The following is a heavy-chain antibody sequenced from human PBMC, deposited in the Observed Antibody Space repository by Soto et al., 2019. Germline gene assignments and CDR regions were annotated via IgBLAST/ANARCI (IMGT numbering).Heavy chain of an antibody. D-gene: IGHD1-26*01. J-gene: IGHJ4*02. CDR3: ARAIVGATMAYYFDY. CDR1: GFTFSSYS. CDR2: ISSSSSYR. V-gene: IGHV3-21*01. Sequence: EVQLVESGGGLVKPGGSLRLSCAASGFTFSSYSMNWVRQAPGKGLEWVSCISSSSSYRYYADSVKGRFTISRDNAKNSLYLQMNSLRAEDTAVYYCARAIVGATMAYYFDYWGQGTLVTVSS.